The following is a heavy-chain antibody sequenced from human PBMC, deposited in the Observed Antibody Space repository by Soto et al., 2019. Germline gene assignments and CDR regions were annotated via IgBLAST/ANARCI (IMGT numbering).Heavy chain of an antibody. J-gene: IGHJ3*02. V-gene: IGHV1-18*01. D-gene: IGHD6-19*01. Sequence: ASVKVSCKASGYTFTSYGISWVRQAPGQGLEWMGWISAYNGNTNYAQKLQGRVTMTTDTSTSTAYMELRSLRSDDTAVYYCAREVALAATGAFDIWGQGTMVTVSS. CDR2: ISAYNGNT. CDR3: AREVALAATGAFDI. CDR1: GYTFTSYG.